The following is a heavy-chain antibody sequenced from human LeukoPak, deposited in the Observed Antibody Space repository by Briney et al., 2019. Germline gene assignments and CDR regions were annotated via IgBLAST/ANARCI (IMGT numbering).Heavy chain of an antibody. CDR1: GFTFDDYA. CDR3: AKGSTMVRGVIPFDY. J-gene: IGHJ4*02. CDR2: ISGDGGST. Sequence: GGSLRLSCAASGFTFDDYAMHWVRQAPGKGLEWVSLISGDGGSTYYADSVKGRFTISRDNSKNSLYLQMDSLRTEDTALYYCAKGSTMVRGVIPFDYWGQGTLVTVSS. V-gene: IGHV3-43*02. D-gene: IGHD3-10*01.